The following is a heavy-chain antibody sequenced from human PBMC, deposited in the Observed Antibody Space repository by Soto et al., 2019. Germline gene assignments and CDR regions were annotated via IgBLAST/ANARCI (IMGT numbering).Heavy chain of an antibody. J-gene: IGHJ3*02. V-gene: IGHV3-53*01. D-gene: IGHD6-13*01. CDR2: IYSSGST. CDR1: GFNVSSKY. Sequence: PGGSLRLSCAASGFNVSSKYMSWVRQAPGKGLEWVSVIYSSGSTYYADSVKGRFTISRDNSKNTLYLEMNSLRAEDTAVYYCAGWAIGAFDAFDIWGQGTMVTVSS. CDR3: AGWAIGAFDAFDI.